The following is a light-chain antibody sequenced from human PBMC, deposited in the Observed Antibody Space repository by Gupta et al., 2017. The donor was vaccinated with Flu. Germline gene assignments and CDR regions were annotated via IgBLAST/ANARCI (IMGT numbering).Light chain of an antibody. J-gene: IGLJ1*01. CDR1: DYNVGKNS. CDR3: STWDDRLNFYV. CDR2: YDD. Sequence: MVTIFCSGSDYNVGKNSVNWFRLLPGAPPTLLVYYDDIRPSGVSDRFSGSKSGTSASLAISGLLSEDEADYYCSTWDDRLNFYVFGPGTKVTVL. V-gene: IGLV1-36*01.